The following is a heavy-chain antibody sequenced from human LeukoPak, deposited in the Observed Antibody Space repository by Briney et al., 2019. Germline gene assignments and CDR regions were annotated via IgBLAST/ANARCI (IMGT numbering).Heavy chain of an antibody. CDR2: FDPEDGET. J-gene: IGHJ5*02. D-gene: IGHD1-26*01. CDR1: GYTLTELS. CDR3: ATGLSYYRVVDWFDP. V-gene: IGHV1-24*01. Sequence: ASVKVSCKVSGYTLTELSMHWVRQAPGKGLEWMGGFDPEDGETIYAQKFQGRVTMTEDTSTETAYMELSSLRSEDTAVYYCATGLSYYRVVDWFDPWGQGTLVTVSS.